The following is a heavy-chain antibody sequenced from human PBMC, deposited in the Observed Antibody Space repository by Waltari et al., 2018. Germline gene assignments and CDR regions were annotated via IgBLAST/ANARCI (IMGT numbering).Heavy chain of an antibody. Sequence: EVQLVASGGGLVQPGRSLRLSCAASGFLFGGYALHWVRQAPGKGLEWVSGINWDSSDTAYADSVKGRFTISRDNAKNSLYLQMNSLRTEDTAFYYCAKDLYSGSDNRIFDFWGQGTLVTVSS. J-gene: IGHJ4*02. D-gene: IGHD1-26*01. CDR2: INWDSSDT. CDR3: AKDLYSGSDNRIFDF. CDR1: GFLFGGYA. V-gene: IGHV3-9*01.